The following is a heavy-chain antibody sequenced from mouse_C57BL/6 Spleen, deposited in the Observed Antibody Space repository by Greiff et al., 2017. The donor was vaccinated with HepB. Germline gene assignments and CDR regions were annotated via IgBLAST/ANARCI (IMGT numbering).Heavy chain of an antibody. CDR3: ARYSSYAMDC. J-gene: IGHJ4*01. Sequence: EVQLQQSGPELVKPGASVKISCKASGYSFTGYYMNWVKQSPEKSLEWIGEINPSTGGTTYNQKFKAKATLTVDKSSSTAYMQLKSLTSEDSAVYYCARYSSYAMDCWGQGTSVTVSS. D-gene: IGHD2-5*01. CDR2: INPSTGGT. V-gene: IGHV1-42*01. CDR1: GYSFTGYY.